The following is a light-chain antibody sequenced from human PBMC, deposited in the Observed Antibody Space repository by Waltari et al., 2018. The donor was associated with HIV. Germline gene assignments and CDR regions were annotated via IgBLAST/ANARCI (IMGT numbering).Light chain of an antibody. CDR3: AAWDDILSGGV. CDR2: RDN. J-gene: IGLJ3*02. CDR1: SANVGNT. Sequence: QSVLTQPPSASGTPGQRVTISCSGSSANVGNTVYWYQQLPGTAPKVLIYRDNQRPSGVPDRCSGSRSGTSAALDVSGLRSEDEANYCCAAWDDILSGGVFGGGTKLTVL. V-gene: IGLV1-47*01.